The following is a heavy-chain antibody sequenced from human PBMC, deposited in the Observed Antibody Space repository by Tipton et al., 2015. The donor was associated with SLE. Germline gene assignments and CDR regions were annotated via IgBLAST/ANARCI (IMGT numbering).Heavy chain of an antibody. Sequence: SLRLSCAASGFTFSSYGMHWVRQAPGKGLEWVAFIRYDGSNKYYADSVEGRFTISRDNSKNTLYLQMNSLRAEDTAVYYCAKAWGFIAAAEGPRPGGRGPLVPVSS. CDR2: IRYDGSNK. D-gene: IGHD6-25*01. CDR1: GFTFSSYG. V-gene: IGHV3-30*02. CDR3: AKAWGFIAAAEGPRP. J-gene: IGHJ5*02.